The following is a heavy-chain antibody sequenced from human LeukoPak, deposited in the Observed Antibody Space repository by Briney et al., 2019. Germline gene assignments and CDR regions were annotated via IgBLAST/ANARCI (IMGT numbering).Heavy chain of an antibody. CDR2: VNHGGTT. CDR1: GESFSDYY. J-gene: IGHJ4*02. V-gene: IGHV4-34*01. CDR3: AREHNYGSGSYYIDY. D-gene: IGHD3-10*01. Sequence: SETLSLTCAVYGESFSDYYWSWIRQPPGRGLEWIGEVNHGGTTNYNPSLKGRVIISADTSKNQFSLKLNSVTAADTALYHCAREHNYGSGSYYIDYWGQGTLVTVSS.